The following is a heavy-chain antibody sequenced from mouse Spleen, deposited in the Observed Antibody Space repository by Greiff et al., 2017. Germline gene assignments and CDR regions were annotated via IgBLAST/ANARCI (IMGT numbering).Heavy chain of an antibody. CDR2: INPSTGGT. CDR3: ARRGERAMDY. V-gene: IGHV1-42*01. J-gene: IGHJ4*01. CDR1: GYTFTSYW. Sequence: EVQLQQPGAELVKPGASVKVSCKASGYTFTSYWMHWVKQSPEKSLEWIGEINPSTGGTSYNQKFKGKATLTVDKSSSTAYMQLKSLTSEDSAVYYCARRGERAMDYWGQGTSVTVSS.